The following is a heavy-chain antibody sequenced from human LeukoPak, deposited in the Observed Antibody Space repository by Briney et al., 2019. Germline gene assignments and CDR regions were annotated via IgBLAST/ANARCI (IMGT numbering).Heavy chain of an antibody. CDR1: GGSISSYY. D-gene: IGHD3-3*01. CDR3: ARSIFGVVKGDNWFDP. CDR2: IYTSGST. J-gene: IGHJ5*02. Sequence: SETLSLTCTVSGGSISSYYWSWIRQPAGKGLEWIERIYTSGSTNYNPSLKSRVTMSVDTSKNQFSLKLSSVTAADTAVYYCARSIFGVVKGDNWFDPWGQGTLVTVSS. V-gene: IGHV4-4*07.